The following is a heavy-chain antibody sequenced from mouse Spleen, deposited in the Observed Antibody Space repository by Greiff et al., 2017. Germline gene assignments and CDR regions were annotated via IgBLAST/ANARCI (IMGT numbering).Heavy chain of an antibody. V-gene: IGHV1-42*01. CDR1: GYSFTGYY. Sequence: EVQLQQSGPELVKPGASVKISCKASGYSFTGYYMNWVKQSPEKSLEWIGEINPSTGGTTYNQKFKAKATLTVDKSSSTAYMQLKSLTSEDSAVYYCARYELYAMDYWGQGTSVTVSS. CDR2: INPSTGGT. J-gene: IGHJ4*01. D-gene: IGHD2-12*01. CDR3: ARYELYAMDY.